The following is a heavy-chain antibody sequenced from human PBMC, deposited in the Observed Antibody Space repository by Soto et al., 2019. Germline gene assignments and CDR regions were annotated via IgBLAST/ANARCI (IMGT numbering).Heavy chain of an antibody. Sequence: QVQLQESGPGLVKPSGTLSLTCAVSGDSISSSNWWSWVRQPPGKGLEWIGEIYHSGTINYNPSLKSRVTISINKSKNQLSLKVSSVTAADTAVYYCAGASAAGSTYNWFAPWGQGTLVTVAS. CDR1: GDSISSSNW. D-gene: IGHD6-13*01. V-gene: IGHV4-4*02. J-gene: IGHJ5*02. CDR2: IYHSGTI. CDR3: AGASAAGSTYNWFAP.